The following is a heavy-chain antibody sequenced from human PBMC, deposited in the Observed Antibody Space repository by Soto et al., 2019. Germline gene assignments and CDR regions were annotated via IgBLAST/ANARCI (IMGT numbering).Heavy chain of an antibody. CDR1: GDSISSGGYS. J-gene: IGHJ4*02. Sequence: HLQLQESGSGLVKPSQTLSLTCSVSGDSISSGGYSWNWIRQTPGKGLEWIGYIYHSGGTDYNPSLKSRVTITVDSSKNQFSLKLSSVTAADTAVYYCARDSRSGYYLEYWGQGTLVTVSS. CDR2: IYHSGGT. D-gene: IGHD3-22*01. CDR3: ARDSRSGYYLEY. V-gene: IGHV4-30-2*01.